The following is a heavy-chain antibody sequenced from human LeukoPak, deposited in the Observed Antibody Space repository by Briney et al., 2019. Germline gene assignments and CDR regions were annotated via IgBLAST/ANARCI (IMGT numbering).Heavy chain of an antibody. CDR3: ARLSSSGWYYFDY. J-gene: IGHJ4*02. CDR1: GFTFSSYA. CDR2: ISGSGGST. D-gene: IGHD6-19*01. V-gene: IGHV3-23*01. Sequence: GGSLRLSCAASGFTFSSYAMSWVRQAPGKGLEWVSAISGSGGSTYYADSVKGRFTISRDNSKNTLYLQMNSLRAEDTAVYYCARLSSSGWYYFDYWGQGTLVTVSS.